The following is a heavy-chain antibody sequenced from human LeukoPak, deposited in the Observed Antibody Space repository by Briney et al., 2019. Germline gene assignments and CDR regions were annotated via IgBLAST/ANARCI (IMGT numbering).Heavy chain of an antibody. D-gene: IGHD5-18*01. CDR3: ARVDTAMVIDY. CDR2: IIPILGMA. CDR1: GGTFSSYA. V-gene: IGHV1-69*04. Sequence: SVKVSCKASGGTFSSYAISWVRQAPGQGLEWMGRIIPILGMANYAQKFQGRVTITADKSTSTAYMELSSLRSEDTAVYYCARVDTAMVIDYWGQGTLVTVSS. J-gene: IGHJ4*02.